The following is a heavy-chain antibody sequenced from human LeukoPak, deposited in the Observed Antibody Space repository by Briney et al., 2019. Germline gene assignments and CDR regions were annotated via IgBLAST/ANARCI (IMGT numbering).Heavy chain of an antibody. V-gene: IGHV4-39*01. Sequence: SETLSLTCTVSGGSISSSSYYWGWIRQPPGKGLEWIGEINHSGSTNYNPSLKSRVTISVDTSKNQFSLKLSSVTAADTAVYYCARQRGEDSSGWYDFDYWGQGTLVTVSS. CDR3: ARQRGEDSSGWYDFDY. D-gene: IGHD6-19*01. CDR1: GGSISSSSYY. J-gene: IGHJ4*02. CDR2: INHSGST.